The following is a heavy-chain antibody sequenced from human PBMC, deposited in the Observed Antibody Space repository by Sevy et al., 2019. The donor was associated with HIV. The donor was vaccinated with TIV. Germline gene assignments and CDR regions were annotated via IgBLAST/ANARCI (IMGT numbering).Heavy chain of an antibody. CDR3: ARERNTYGQGYFDY. D-gene: IGHD1-1*01. V-gene: IGHV3-11*06. CDR1: GFSFSDYY. CDR2: ISSRSTYI. J-gene: IGHJ4*02. Sequence: GGSLRLSCAVSGFSFSDYYMSWIRQAPGKGLEWVSDISSRSTYIKYADSVKGRFTISRDNAKNSLSLQMNSLSADDTAVYYCARERNTYGQGYFDYWGQRTLVTVSS.